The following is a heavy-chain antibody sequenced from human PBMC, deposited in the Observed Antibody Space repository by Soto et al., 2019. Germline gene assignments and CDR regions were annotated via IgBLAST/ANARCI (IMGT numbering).Heavy chain of an antibody. CDR3: ASSTSGYNFGYDN. CDR2: ITGDGSST. Sequence: QPGGSLRLSCEASGFTFSSYWIHWVRQAPGQGLVWVSRITGDGSSTTYADSVKGRFIICRDNVKKTLYLQMNSLRAQDTAAYYCASSTSGYNFGYDNWGRGTMCAVGS. CDR1: GFTFSSYW. D-gene: IGHD5-18*01. J-gene: IGHJ4*02. V-gene: IGHV3-74*03.